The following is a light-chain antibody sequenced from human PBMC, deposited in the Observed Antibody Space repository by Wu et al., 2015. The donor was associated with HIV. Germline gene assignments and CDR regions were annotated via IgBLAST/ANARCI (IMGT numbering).Light chain of an antibody. CDR1: QSISSW. J-gene: IGKJ1*01. V-gene: IGKV1-5*03. CDR3: QQYSHYVRT. Sequence: DIQMTQSPSTLSASVGDRVTITCRASQSISSWLAWYQQKPGKAPKLLIYKASSLESGVPSRFSGSGSGTKFTLTINSLQPDDFATYYCQQYSHYVRTFGQGTKVEIK. CDR2: KAS.